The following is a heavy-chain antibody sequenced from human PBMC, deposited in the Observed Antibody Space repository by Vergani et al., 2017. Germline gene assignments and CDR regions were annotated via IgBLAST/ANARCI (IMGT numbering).Heavy chain of an antibody. CDR2: INPNSGGT. CDR3: ARSMITFGGVIVTLPEAFDI. CDR1: GYTFTGYY. D-gene: IGHD3-16*02. J-gene: IGHJ3*02. V-gene: IGHV1-2*04. Sequence: QVQLVQSGAEVKKPGASVKVSCKASGYTFTGYYMHWVRQAPGQGLEWMGWINPNSGGTNYAQKFQGWVNMTRDTSISTAYMELSRLRSDDTAVYYCARSMITFGGVIVTLPEAFDIWGQGTMVTVSS.